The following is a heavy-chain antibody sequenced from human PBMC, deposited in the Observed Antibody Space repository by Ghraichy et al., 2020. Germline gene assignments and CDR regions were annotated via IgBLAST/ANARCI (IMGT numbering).Heavy chain of an antibody. CDR2: ISYDGSNK. D-gene: IGHD2-21*02. V-gene: IGHV3-30-3*01. CDR3: ARDCRGGDCYSRDYYYYGMDV. CDR1: GFTFSSYA. Sequence: GGSLRLSCAASGFTFSSYAMHWVRQAPGKGLEWVAVISYDGSNKYYADSVKGRFTISRDNSKNTLYLQMNSLRAEDTAVYYCARDCRGGDCYSRDYYYYGMDVWGQGTTVTVSS. J-gene: IGHJ6*02.